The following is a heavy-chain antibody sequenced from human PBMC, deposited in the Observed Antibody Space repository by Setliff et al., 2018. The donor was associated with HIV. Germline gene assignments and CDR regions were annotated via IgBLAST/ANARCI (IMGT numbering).Heavy chain of an antibody. CDR1: GFTFSHYA. D-gene: IGHD3-16*01. J-gene: IGHJ4*02. V-gene: IGHV3-30*12. CDR3: ARTPHYYDYAWGSYGAPLYYFDH. Sequence: PGGSLRLSCAVSGFTFSHYAMHWVRQSPGKGLECVALIYYDGSSQYYADSVKGRFTISRDNAKNSLYLQMNSLRAEDTAVYYCARTPHYYDYAWGSYGAPLYYFDHWGQGTLVTVSS. CDR2: IYYDGSSQ.